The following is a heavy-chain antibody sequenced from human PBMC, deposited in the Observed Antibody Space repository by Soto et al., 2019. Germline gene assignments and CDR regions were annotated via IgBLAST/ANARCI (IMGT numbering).Heavy chain of an antibody. D-gene: IGHD2-15*01. V-gene: IGHV1-46*01. Sequence: VSVKVSCKASGYLFTAYSMHWVRLAPGQGLEWMGVVNPSGGSTKYAQNFQGRVTMTRDTSTTTIYMELSSLRSDDTAIYYCAREENCSGGTCYSEYFHRWGQGTLVTVSS. CDR3: AREENCSGGTCYSEYFHR. CDR2: VNPSGGST. CDR1: GYLFTAYS. J-gene: IGHJ1*01.